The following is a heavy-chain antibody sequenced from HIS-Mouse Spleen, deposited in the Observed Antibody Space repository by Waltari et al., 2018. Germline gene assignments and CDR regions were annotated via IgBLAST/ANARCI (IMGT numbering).Heavy chain of an antibody. D-gene: IGHD3-3*01. V-gene: IGHV4-31*03. CDR1: GGSIRRGGYY. CDR2: IYYSGST. Sequence: QVQLQESGPGLVKPSPPLPLTCTVSGGSIRRGGYYWSWIPHPPGQGLEWIGYIYYSGSTYYNPSLKSRVTISVDTSKNQFSLKLSSVTAADMAVYYCARSPYYDFWSGYSDNWFDPWGQGTLVTVSS. J-gene: IGHJ5*02. CDR3: ARSPYYDFWSGYSDNWFDP.